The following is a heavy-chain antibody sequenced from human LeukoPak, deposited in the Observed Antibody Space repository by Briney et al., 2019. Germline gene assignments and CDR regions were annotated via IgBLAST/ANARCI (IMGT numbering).Heavy chain of an antibody. D-gene: IGHD1-26*01. CDR1: GFTFGDYA. J-gene: IGHJ4*02. CDR3: TREGGSRWGHHYYCDY. Sequence: TGGSLRLSCTASGFTFGDYAMSWFRQAPGKGLEWVGFIRSKAYGGTTEYAASVKGRFTISRDDSKSIAHLQMNSLKTEDTAVYYCTREGGSRWGHHYYCDYWGQRTLVTVSS. CDR2: IRSKAYGGTT. V-gene: IGHV3-49*03.